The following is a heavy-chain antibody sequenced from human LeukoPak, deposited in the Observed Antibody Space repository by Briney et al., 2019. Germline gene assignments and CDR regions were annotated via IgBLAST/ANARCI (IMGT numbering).Heavy chain of an antibody. CDR2: INHSGNT. CDR3: ARDTDYSSSWYGYFDY. D-gene: IGHD6-13*01. J-gene: IGHJ4*02. Sequence: SETLSLTCAVYGGSFSGYYWSWIRLPPGKGLEWIGEINHSGNTNYNPSLKSRVTISVDTSKNQFSLKLSSVTAADTAVYYCARDTDYSSSWYGYFDYWGQGTLVTVSS. CDR1: GGSFSGYY. V-gene: IGHV4-34*01.